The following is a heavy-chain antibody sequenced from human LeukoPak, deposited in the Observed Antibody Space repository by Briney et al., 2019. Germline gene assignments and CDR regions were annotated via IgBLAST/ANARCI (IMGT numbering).Heavy chain of an antibody. V-gene: IGHV4-38-2*02. CDR1: GYSISNGYF. CDR3: ARDKGYSSSWYPGFDY. J-gene: IGHJ4*02. CDR2: IYYSGST. D-gene: IGHD6-13*01. Sequence: SETLSLTCTVSGYSISNGYFWGWIRQPPGKGLEWIGSIYYSGSTYYNPSLKSRVTISVDTSKNQFSLKLSSVTAADTAVYYCARDKGYSSSWYPGFDYWGQGTLVTVSS.